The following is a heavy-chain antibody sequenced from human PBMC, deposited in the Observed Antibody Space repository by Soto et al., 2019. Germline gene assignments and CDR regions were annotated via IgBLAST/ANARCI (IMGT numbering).Heavy chain of an antibody. V-gene: IGHV1-69*12. CDR1: GGTFSSYA. D-gene: IGHD2-2*01. CDR2: IIPIFGTA. Sequence: QVQLVQSGAEVKKPGSSVKVSCKASGGTFSSYAISWVRQAPGQGLEWMGGIIPIFGTANYAQKFQGRVTIAADQCTSTGYMELSSRRSEVTAVYYCARAGGSYCISSGCYGWFDPWGQGTLVTVSS. J-gene: IGHJ5*02. CDR3: ARAGGSYCISSGCYGWFDP.